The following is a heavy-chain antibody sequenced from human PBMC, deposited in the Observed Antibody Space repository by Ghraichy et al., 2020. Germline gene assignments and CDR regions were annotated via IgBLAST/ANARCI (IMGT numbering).Heavy chain of an antibody. D-gene: IGHD3-22*01. CDR1: GFSFSSYG. CDR2: IWYDGSNK. J-gene: IGHJ4*02. V-gene: IGHV3-33*01. Sequence: GESLNISCAASGFSFSSYGMHWVRQAPGKGLEWVAVIWYDGSNKYYVDSVKGRFTISRDNSKNTLYLQVNSLRAEDTAVYYCARDGRIVAPSALEFWGQGTLVTVSS. CDR3: ARDGRIVAPSALEF.